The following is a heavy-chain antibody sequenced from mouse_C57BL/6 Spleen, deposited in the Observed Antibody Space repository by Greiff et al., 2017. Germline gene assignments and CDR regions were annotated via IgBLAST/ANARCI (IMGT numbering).Heavy chain of an antibody. CDR3: AMTTVVGWYFDV. J-gene: IGHJ1*03. V-gene: IGHV1-61*01. CDR2: IYPSDSET. Sequence: QVQLQQPGAELVRPGSSVKLSCKASGYTFTSYWMDWVKQRPGQGLEWIGNIYPSDSETHYNHKFKDKATLTVDKSSSTAYMQLSSLTSEDSAVYYCAMTTVVGWYFDVWGTGTTVTVSS. CDR1: GYTFTSYW. D-gene: IGHD1-1*01.